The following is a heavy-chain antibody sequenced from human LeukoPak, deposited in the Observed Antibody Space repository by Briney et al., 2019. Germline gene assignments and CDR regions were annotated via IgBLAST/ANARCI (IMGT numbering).Heavy chain of an antibody. Sequence: GGSLRLSCAASGFTFSSYAMTWVRQAPGKGLEWVSGISGGNGATYYADSVKGRFTVSRDNSKNTLYLQMNSLRVEDTAVYYCAKDRGEAYWGQGTLVTVSS. V-gene: IGHV3-23*01. CDR1: GFTFSSYA. D-gene: IGHD2-21*01. CDR3: AKDRGEAY. J-gene: IGHJ4*02. CDR2: ISGGNGAT.